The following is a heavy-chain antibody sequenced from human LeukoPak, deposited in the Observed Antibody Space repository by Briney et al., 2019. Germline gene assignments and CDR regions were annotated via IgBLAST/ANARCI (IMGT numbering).Heavy chain of an antibody. J-gene: IGHJ4*02. CDR2: IYHSGST. CDR1: GYSISSGYY. V-gene: IGHV4-38-2*01. Sequence: SETLSLTCAVSGYSISSGYYWGWIRKPPGKGLEWVGTIYHSGSTYYNPSLKSRVTISLDTSKNQFSLKLSSVTAADTAVYYCARALNGYFDSWGQGTLVTVSS. CDR3: ARALNGYFDS. D-gene: IGHD2-8*01.